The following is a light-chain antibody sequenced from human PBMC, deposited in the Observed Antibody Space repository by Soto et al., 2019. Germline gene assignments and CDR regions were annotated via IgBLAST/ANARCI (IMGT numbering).Light chain of an antibody. CDR3: AAWDDSLNGHVV. CDR2: SNN. Sequence: QSVLTQPPSASGTPGQRVTISCSGSSSNIGSNSVNWYQQLPETAPKLLIYSNNQRPSGVPDRFSGSKSGTSAALAISGLPSEDEADYYCAAWDDSLNGHVVFGGGTKLTVL. J-gene: IGLJ2*01. CDR1: SSNIGSNS. V-gene: IGLV1-44*01.